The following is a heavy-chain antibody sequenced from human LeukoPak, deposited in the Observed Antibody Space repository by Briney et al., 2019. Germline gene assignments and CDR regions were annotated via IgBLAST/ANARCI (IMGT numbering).Heavy chain of an antibody. CDR2: IYPGDSDT. V-gene: IGHV5-51*01. CDR1: GYTFTNNW. Sequence: GESLKISCKGSGYTFTNNWIGWVRQMPGKGLEWMGIIYPGDSDTRYSPSFQGQVTISVDKSISTAYLHWSSPKASDTAMYYCARSGGRRGFSQKGTPNWFDPWGQGTLVTVSS. J-gene: IGHJ5*02. D-gene: IGHD3-16*01. CDR3: ARSGGRRGFSQKGTPNWFDP.